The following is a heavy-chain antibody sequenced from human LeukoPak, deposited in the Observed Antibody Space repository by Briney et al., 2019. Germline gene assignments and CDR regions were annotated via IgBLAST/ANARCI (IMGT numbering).Heavy chain of an antibody. CDR3: ARDRNGPGYSREFDY. CDR1: GYTFTDYY. CDR2: INPNTGGT. V-gene: IGHV1-2*02. D-gene: IGHD6-13*01. J-gene: IGHJ4*02. Sequence: ASVKVSFKASGYTFTDYYLHWVRQAPGQGLEWMGWINPNTGGTNYAQKFQGRVTMTSDTSISTAYMELSRLRSDDTAEYYCARDRNGPGYSREFDYWGQGTLVTVSS.